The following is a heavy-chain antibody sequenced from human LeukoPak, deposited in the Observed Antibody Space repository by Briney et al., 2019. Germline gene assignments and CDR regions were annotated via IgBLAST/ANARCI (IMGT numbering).Heavy chain of an antibody. CDR1: GGSFSGYY. V-gene: IGHV4-34*01. D-gene: IGHD2-15*01. J-gene: IGHJ4*02. CDR3: ARVVVAAFDY. CDR2: ISHSGST. Sequence: PSETLSLTCAVYGGSFSGYYWSWIRQPPGKGLEWIGEISHSGSTNYNPSLKSRVTISVDTSKNQFSLKLSSVTAADTAVYYCARVVVAAFDYWGQGTLVTVSS.